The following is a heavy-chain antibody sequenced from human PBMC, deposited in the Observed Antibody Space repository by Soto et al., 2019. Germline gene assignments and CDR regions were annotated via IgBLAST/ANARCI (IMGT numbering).Heavy chain of an antibody. J-gene: IGHJ4*02. CDR3: ARVGSSSWYHYPVVRYYFDY. CDR2: INPNSGGT. Sequence: AASVKVSCKASGYTFTGYYMHWVRQAPGQGLEWMGWINPNSGGTNYAQKFQGRVTMTRDTSISTAYMELSRLRSDDTAVYYCARVGSSSWYHYPVVRYYFDYWGQGTLVTVSS. CDR1: GYTFTGYY. V-gene: IGHV1-2*02. D-gene: IGHD6-13*01.